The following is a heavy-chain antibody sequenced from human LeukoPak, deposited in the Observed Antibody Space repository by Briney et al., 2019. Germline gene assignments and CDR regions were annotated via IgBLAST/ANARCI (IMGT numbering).Heavy chain of an antibody. J-gene: IGHJ3*02. Sequence: GGSLRLSCAASGFTFSSYAMSWVRQAPGKGLEWVSAISGSGGSTYYADSVKGRFSISRDNSKNTLYLQMNSLRAEDTALYYCAKGSSGDWDAFDIWGQGTMVTVSS. CDR3: AKGSSGDWDAFDI. CDR1: GFTFSSYA. CDR2: ISGSGGST. D-gene: IGHD2-21*01. V-gene: IGHV3-23*01.